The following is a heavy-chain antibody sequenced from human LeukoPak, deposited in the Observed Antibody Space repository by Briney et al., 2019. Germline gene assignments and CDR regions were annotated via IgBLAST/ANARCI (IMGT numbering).Heavy chain of an antibody. J-gene: IGHJ4*02. CDR3: AKGLRRAYYYDSSGYYNY. Sequence: QPGGPLRLSCAASGFTFSSYAMSWVRQAPGKGLEWVSAISGSGGSTYYADSVKGRFTISRDNSKNTLYLQMNSLRAEDTAVYYCAKGLRRAYYYDSSGYYNYWGQGTLVTVSS. D-gene: IGHD3-22*01. CDR1: GFTFSSYA. V-gene: IGHV3-23*01. CDR2: ISGSGGST.